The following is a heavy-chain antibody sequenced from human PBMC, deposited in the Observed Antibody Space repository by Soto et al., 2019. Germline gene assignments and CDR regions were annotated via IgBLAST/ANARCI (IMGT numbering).Heavy chain of an antibody. J-gene: IGHJ5*02. D-gene: IGHD1-7*01. CDR2: ISYDGSNK. V-gene: IGHV3-30*18. CDR3: AKDLMGLELRSWFDP. Sequence: GGSLRLSCAASGFTFSSYVMHWVRQAPGKGLEWVAVISYDGSNKYYADSVKGRFTISRDNSKNTLYLQMNSLRAEDTAVYYCAKDLMGLELRSWFDPWGQGTLVTVSS. CDR1: GFTFSSYV.